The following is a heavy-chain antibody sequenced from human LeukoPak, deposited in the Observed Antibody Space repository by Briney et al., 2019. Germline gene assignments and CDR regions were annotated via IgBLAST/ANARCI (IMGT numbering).Heavy chain of an antibody. Sequence: SETLSLTCTVSGGSISSYYWSWIRQPPGKGLEWIGYIYYSGSTYYNPSLKSRVTISVDTSKNQFSLKLSSVTAADTAVYYCARVALETPDYYGSGSYFDAFDIWGQGTMVTVSS. D-gene: IGHD3-10*01. CDR1: GGSISSYY. V-gene: IGHV4-59*12. CDR3: ARVALETPDYYGSGSYFDAFDI. CDR2: IYYSGST. J-gene: IGHJ3*02.